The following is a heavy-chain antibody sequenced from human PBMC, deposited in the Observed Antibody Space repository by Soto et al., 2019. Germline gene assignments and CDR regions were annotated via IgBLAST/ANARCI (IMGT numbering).Heavy chain of an antibody. CDR3: AKVEVVRVTYNWLDT. J-gene: IGHJ5*02. V-gene: IGHV3-23*01. CDR2: ISGSGGST. D-gene: IGHD2-15*01. CDR1: GGTCSIYA. Sequence: WESXRLSCASSGGTCSIYARRWLRHAPGKGLEWVSAISGSGGSTYYADSVKGRFTISRDNSKNTLYLKMNSLRAEDTAVYYCAKVEVVRVTYNWLDTWGQGTLVTVSS.